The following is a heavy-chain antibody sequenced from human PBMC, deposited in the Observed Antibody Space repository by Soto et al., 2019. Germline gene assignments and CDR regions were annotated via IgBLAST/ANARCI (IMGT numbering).Heavy chain of an antibody. Sequence: GESLKISCAASGFTFSSYGMHWVRQAPGKGLEWVAVIWYDGSNKYYADSVKGRFTISRDNSKNTLYLQMNSLRAEDTAVYYCARDEGSGSDYWGQGTLVTVSS. J-gene: IGHJ4*02. D-gene: IGHD1-26*01. CDR1: GFTFSSYG. V-gene: IGHV3-33*01. CDR2: IWYDGSNK. CDR3: ARDEGSGSDY.